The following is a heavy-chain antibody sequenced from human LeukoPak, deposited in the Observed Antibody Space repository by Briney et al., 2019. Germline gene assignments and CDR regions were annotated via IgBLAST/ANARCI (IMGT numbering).Heavy chain of an antibody. J-gene: IGHJ4*03. V-gene: IGHV4-34*01. D-gene: IGHD1-1*01. Sequence: NSSETLSLTCAVYGGSFSAYYWSWIRQSPGKGLEWIAEINHRGDTNYNPSVKSRVSISVDTSKNQFSLKVTSLTAADTAVYYCARGPTISETGYFDYWGQGTLVTASS. CDR1: GGSFSAYY. CDR2: INHRGDT. CDR3: ARGPTISETGYFDY.